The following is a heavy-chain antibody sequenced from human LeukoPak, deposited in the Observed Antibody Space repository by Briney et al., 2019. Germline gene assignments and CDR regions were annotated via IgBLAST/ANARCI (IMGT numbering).Heavy chain of an antibody. Sequence: GGSLRLSCAASEFTFSSYAMHWVRQAPGKGLEWVAVISYDGNKKYYADSVKGRFTISRDNSKNTLYLQMNSLRTEDTAVYYCARAGWGTVAGVFDCWGQGTLVTVSS. CDR1: EFTFSSYA. CDR3: ARAGWGTVAGVFDC. J-gene: IGHJ4*02. V-gene: IGHV3-30*04. D-gene: IGHD6-19*01. CDR2: ISYDGNKK.